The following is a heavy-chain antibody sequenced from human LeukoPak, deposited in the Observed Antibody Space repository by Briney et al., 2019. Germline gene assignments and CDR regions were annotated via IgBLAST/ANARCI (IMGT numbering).Heavy chain of an antibody. CDR1: GFRFSAFW. D-gene: IGHD1-26*01. CDR2: ISPDGSTT. CDR3: ISDSEGRSGGDD. J-gene: IGHJ4*01. V-gene: IGHV3-74*03. Sequence: GESLRLSCAASGFRFSAFWMHWVRQIPGKRLVWVSRISPDGSTTTYADSVTGRFTISRDNVKNTMYLQMNSLRAEDTAVYYCISDSEGRSGGDDWGQGTQVTVSS.